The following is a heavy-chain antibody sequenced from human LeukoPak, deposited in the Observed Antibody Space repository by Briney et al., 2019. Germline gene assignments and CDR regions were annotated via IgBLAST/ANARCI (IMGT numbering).Heavy chain of an antibody. CDR1: GFTFSSYS. V-gene: IGHV3-21*01. J-gene: IGHJ4*02. CDR2: ISSSSSYI. D-gene: IGHD6-13*01. CDR3: ARDLGSSSWAYFDY. Sequence: GGSLRLSCAASGFTFSSYSMNWVRQAPGKGLEWVSSISSSSSYIYYADSVKGRFTISRDNAKNSLYLQMNSLRAEDTAVYYCARDLGSSSWAYFDYWGQGTLVTVSS.